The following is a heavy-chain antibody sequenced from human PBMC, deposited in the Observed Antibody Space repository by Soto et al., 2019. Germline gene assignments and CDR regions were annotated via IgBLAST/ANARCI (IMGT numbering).Heavy chain of an antibody. Sequence: GGSLRLSSAASGFTFSSSAMSWVRQAPGKGLEWVSGISGSGGGTYYADSVKGRFTFSRDNSKNTLYRQMNSLRAEDTAVYYCAKFGMATTKRSPPYYIDYSGQGALVTVS. J-gene: IGHJ4*02. CDR3: AKFGMATTKRSPPYYIDY. V-gene: IGHV3-23*01. CDR2: ISGSGGGT. D-gene: IGHD1-1*01. CDR1: GFTFSSSA.